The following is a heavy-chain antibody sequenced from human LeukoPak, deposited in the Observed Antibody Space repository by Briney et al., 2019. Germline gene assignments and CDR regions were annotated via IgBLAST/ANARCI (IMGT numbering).Heavy chain of an antibody. D-gene: IGHD5-12*01. CDR1: GFTFSSYW. CDR3: ARDPRGNSGYDSGY. J-gene: IGHJ4*02. V-gene: IGHV3-7*04. Sequence: PGGSLRLSCAASGFTFSSYWMSWVRQAPGKGLEWVANIKQDGSEKYYVDSVKGRFTISRDNAKNSLYVQMNSLRAEDTAVYYCARDPRGNSGYDSGYWGQGTLVTVSS. CDR2: IKQDGSEK.